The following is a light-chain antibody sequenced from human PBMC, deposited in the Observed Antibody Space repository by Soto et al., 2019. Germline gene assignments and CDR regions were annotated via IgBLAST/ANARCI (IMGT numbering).Light chain of an antibody. CDR1: QSIAYY. CDR3: QQSSNSPMYT. Sequence: DLQMIQSPSSLSASVGDRVSITCRASQSIAYYLNWFQQKPGKAPKLRIYAASSLQTGVPSRFSGSGSGTDFTLTISSLQPEDSATYYCQQSSNSPMYTFGQGTK. V-gene: IGKV1-39*01. CDR2: AAS. J-gene: IGKJ2*01.